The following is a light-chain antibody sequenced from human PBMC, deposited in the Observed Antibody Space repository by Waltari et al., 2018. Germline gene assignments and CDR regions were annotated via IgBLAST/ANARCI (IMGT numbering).Light chain of an antibody. J-gene: IGKJ5*01. CDR3: EQYNSYPIT. CDR2: AAS. Sequence: DIQMTQSPSSLSASVGDRVTITCRASQGISNYLAWFQQKPVKAPKSLIYAASILQSGVPSQFSGSGSGTDFTLTTSSRQPEDFETYYREQYNSYPITFGQVTRLEI. CDR1: QGISNY. V-gene: IGKV1-16*02.